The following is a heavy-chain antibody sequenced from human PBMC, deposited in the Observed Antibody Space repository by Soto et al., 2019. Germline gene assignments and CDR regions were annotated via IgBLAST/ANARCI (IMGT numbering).Heavy chain of an antibody. CDR2: INPNGGST. D-gene: IGHD2-15*01. J-gene: IGHJ4*02. V-gene: IGHV1-46*01. CDR3: ARAGYCSGGTCFHGNCDY. CDR1: GYTFTTYY. Sequence: QVQLVQSGAEVKRPGASVKVSCKASGYTFTTYYMHWVRQAPGQGLEWLGIINPNGGSTTYAQKFQGRVTVTRDTATGTVYLELSSLRSEDTAVYYCARAGYCSGGTCFHGNCDYWGQGTLVTVSA.